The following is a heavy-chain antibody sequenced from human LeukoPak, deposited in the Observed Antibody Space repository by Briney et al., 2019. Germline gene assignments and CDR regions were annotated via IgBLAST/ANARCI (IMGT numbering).Heavy chain of an antibody. J-gene: IGHJ4*02. CDR1: GGSISSSSYY. V-gene: IGHV4-39*07. CDR3: ARWDWLPRGGYFDY. Sequence: SETLSLTCTVSGGSISSSSYYWGWIRQPPGKGLEWIGSIYYSGSTYYNPSLKSRVTISVDTSKNQFSLKLSSVTAADTAVYYCARWDWLPRGGYFDYWGQGTLVTVSS. CDR2: IYYSGST. D-gene: IGHD3/OR15-3a*01.